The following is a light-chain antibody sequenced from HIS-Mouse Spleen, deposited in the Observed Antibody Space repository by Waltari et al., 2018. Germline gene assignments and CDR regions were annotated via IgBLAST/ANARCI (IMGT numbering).Light chain of an antibody. CDR2: EDS. V-gene: IGLV3-10*01. CDR1: ALPTKS. CDR3: YSTDSSGNHRV. Sequence: SYELTQPPSVSVSPGQTARITCSGDALPTKSAYCYQQKSGQAPVLVIYEDSKRPSGIPERFSGSSSGTMATLTISGAQVEDEADYYCYSTDSSGNHRVFGGGTKLTVL. J-gene: IGLJ2*01.